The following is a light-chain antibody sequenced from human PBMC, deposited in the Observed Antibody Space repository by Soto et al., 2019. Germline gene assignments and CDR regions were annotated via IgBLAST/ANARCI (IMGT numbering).Light chain of an antibody. CDR3: QQYDNVPLT. Sequence: EIQMTQSPSSLSASVGDRVTISCQASRDISDHLNWYQHRPGKAPNLLIYDASNLETGVPSRFSGSASGTNFTFTISSLRPEDAATYFCQQYDNVPLTFGGGSKVEIK. V-gene: IGKV1-33*01. J-gene: IGKJ4*01. CDR1: RDISDH. CDR2: DAS.